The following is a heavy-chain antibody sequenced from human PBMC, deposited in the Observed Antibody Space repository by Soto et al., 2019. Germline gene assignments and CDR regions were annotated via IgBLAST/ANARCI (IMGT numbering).Heavy chain of an antibody. Sequence: QVQLVESGGGVVQPGRSLRLSCAASGFTFSSYGMHWVRQAPGKGLEWVAVIWYDGSREFYTDSVKGRFTISRDNSNLYLQMNSLRDDDTAVYYCAKVREYSSGWFDYWGQGTLVTVSS. CDR2: IWYDGSRE. CDR3: AKVREYSSGWFDY. CDR1: GFTFSSYG. D-gene: IGHD6-19*01. J-gene: IGHJ5*01. V-gene: IGHV3-33*06.